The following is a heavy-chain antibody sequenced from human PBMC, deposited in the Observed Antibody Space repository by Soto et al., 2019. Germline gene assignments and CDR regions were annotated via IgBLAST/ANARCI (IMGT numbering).Heavy chain of an antibody. CDR2: INLSGGT. V-gene: IGHV4-34*01. D-gene: IGHD3-16*02. CDR3: ARVLVTYGGIMVPYNWFDT. Sequence: SEILSLTCAVYGESFSGHHWAWIRQSPGKGLEWIGEINLSGGTNYSPSLKNRVTISVDTSKNQFSLKLTSVTAADTAVYYCARVLVTYGGIMVPYNWFDTWGQGNRVS. J-gene: IGHJ5*02. CDR1: GESFSGHH.